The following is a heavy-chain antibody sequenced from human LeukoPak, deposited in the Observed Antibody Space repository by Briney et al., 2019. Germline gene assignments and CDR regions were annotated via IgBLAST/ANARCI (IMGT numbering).Heavy chain of an antibody. D-gene: IGHD3-22*01. Sequence: SETLSLTCAVSGGSISSSNWWSWVRQPPGKGLEWIGEIYHSGSTNYNPSLKSRVTISVDTSKNQFSLKLSSVTAADTAVYYCARAIDYYDSSAGAFPLYYFDYWGQGTLVTVSS. J-gene: IGHJ4*02. CDR3: ARAIDYYDSSAGAFPLYYFDY. CDR2: IYHSGST. CDR1: GGSISSSNW. V-gene: IGHV4-4*02.